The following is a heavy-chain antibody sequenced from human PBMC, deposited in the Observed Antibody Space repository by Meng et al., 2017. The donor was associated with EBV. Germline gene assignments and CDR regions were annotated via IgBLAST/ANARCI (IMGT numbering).Heavy chain of an antibody. Sequence: QPGDEVTTCGFAGTVFLKCSGENINNVGISLLQQDPGQGLEWMGDITPVFGIANYAESFQGRVTISADTSTRTAYMDLSSLRSDDTAVYYCVRDLWLRIGECVWGQGTLVTVSS. CDR1: GENINNVG. D-gene: IGHD5-12*01. J-gene: IGHJ4*02. CDR3: VRDLWLRIGECV. V-gene: IGHV1-69*17. CDR2: ITPVFGIA.